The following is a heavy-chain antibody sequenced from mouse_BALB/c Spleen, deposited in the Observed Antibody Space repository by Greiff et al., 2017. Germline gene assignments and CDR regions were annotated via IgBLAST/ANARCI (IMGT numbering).Heavy chain of an antibody. CDR1: GYSITSDYA. CDR2: ISYSGST. CDR3: ARGRYYDY. V-gene: IGHV3-2*02. J-gene: IGHJ4*01. Sequence: EVQLQQSGPGLVKPSQSLSLTCTVTGYSITSDYAWNWIRQFPGNKLEWMGYISYSGSTSYNPSLKSRISITRDTSKNQFFLQLNSVTTEDTATYYCARGRYYDYWGQGTSVTVSA. D-gene: IGHD2-1*01.